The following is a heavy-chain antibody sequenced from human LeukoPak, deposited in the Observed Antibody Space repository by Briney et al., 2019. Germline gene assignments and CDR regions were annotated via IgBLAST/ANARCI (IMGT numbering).Heavy chain of an antibody. CDR1: GYTFTSHG. CDR2: ISAYNGNT. CDR3: AREGLGELTLDY. D-gene: IGHD3-16*01. J-gene: IGHJ4*02. Sequence: ASVKVSCKASGYTFTSHGVSWVRQAPGQGLEWMGWISAYNGNTNYAQNFQGRLTMTTDTSTSTAYMELRSLRSDDTAVYYCAREGLGELTLDYWGQGTLVTVSS. V-gene: IGHV1-18*01.